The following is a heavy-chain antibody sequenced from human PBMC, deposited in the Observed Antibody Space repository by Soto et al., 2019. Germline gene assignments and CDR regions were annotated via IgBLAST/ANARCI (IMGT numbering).Heavy chain of an antibody. J-gene: IGHJ4*02. CDR3: ARRAYDYKLV. D-gene: IGHD4-4*01. CDR1: GDSISSYTHF. V-gene: IGHV4-39*01. Sequence: QLQLQESGPGLMKPSETLSLTCTVSGDSISSYTHFWGWIRQPPGKGLEWIGSVYYSGSTYSHPSLKSRVTMAVDTSKNQCSLKLNSVTDADTAVYYCARRAYDYKLVWGQGTLVTVSS. CDR2: VYYSGST.